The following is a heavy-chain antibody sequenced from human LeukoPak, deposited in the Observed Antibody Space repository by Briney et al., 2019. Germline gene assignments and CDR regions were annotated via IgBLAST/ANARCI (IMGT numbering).Heavy chain of an antibody. Sequence: GRSLRLSCAASGFTFSSYGMHWVRQAPGKGLEWVALIWYDGSNKYYANSVKGRFTISRDNSKNTVYLQMNSLRAEDTAVYYCASRRGGIVGDYWGQGTLVTVSS. CDR1: GFTFSSYG. CDR2: IWYDGSNK. V-gene: IGHV3-33*01. J-gene: IGHJ4*02. CDR3: ASRRGGIVGDY. D-gene: IGHD2-15*01.